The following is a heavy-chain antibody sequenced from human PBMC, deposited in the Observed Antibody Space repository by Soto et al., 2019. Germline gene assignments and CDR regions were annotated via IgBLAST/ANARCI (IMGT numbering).Heavy chain of an antibody. V-gene: IGHV3-74*01. J-gene: IGHJ6*04. CDR2: IDSSGTDS. CDR3: ARGWFGPDV. D-gene: IGHD3-10*01. Sequence: EVQLVESGGGLVQPGGSLRLSCAASGFTLSGRSMHWVRQAPGKGLVYVSGIDSSGTDSSYADSVKGRFTSSRDNAKNMLHLQMNSLRVEDTAVYYCARGWFGPDVWGKGTTVTVSS. CDR1: GFTLSGRS.